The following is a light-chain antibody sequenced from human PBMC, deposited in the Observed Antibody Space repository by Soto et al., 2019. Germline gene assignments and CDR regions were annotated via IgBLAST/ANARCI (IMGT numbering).Light chain of an antibody. CDR1: QSSSSW. CDR2: DAS. V-gene: IGKV1-5*01. CDR3: QQYNSYPWT. J-gene: IGKJ1*01. Sequence: DIQMTQSPSTLSASVGDRVTITCRASQSSSSWLAWYQQKPGKAPKLLIYDASSLESGLPSRFSGSGSGTEFILTTSSLQPDDFATYYCQQYNSYPWTFGQGTKVEIK.